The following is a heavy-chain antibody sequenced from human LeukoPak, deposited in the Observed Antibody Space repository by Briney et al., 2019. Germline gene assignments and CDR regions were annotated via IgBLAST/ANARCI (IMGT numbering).Heavy chain of an antibody. CDR1: GFTFSSYG. Sequence: PGGSLRLSCAASGFTFSSYGMHWVRQAPGKGLEWVAFIRYDGSNKYYADSVKGRFTISRDNSKNTLYLQMNSLRSDDTAVYYCARSGWYGGDAFDIWGQGTMVTVSS. CDR3: ARSGWYGGDAFDI. J-gene: IGHJ3*02. CDR2: IRYDGSNK. D-gene: IGHD6-19*01. V-gene: IGHV3-30*02.